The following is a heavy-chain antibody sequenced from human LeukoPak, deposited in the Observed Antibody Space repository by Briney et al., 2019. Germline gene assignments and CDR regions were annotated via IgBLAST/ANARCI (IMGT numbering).Heavy chain of an antibody. CDR2: INHSGST. CDR1: GGFFGDFY. J-gene: IGHJ6*02. D-gene: IGHD1-1*01. V-gene: IGHV4-34*01. Sequence: SETLSLTCAVYGGFFGDFYWSWIRQTPGKGLEWIGEINHSGSTNYNPSLKSRVIISVDTSKSQFSLKLSSVTAADAALYYCARGGTTGPHMYGLDVWGPGTTATVSS. CDR3: ARGGTTGPHMYGLDV.